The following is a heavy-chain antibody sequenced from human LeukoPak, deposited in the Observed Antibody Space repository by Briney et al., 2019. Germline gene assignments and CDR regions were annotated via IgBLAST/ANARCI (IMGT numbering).Heavy chain of an antibody. J-gene: IGHJ4*02. Sequence: ASVKVSCKASGGTFSSYAISWVRQAPGQGLEWMGRIIPIFGTANYAQKFQGRVTITTDESTSTAYMELSSLRSEDTAVYYCARNYYDSSGYFDYWGQGTLVTVS. D-gene: IGHD3-22*01. CDR2: IIPIFGTA. CDR3: ARNYYDSSGYFDY. CDR1: GGTFSSYA. V-gene: IGHV1-69*05.